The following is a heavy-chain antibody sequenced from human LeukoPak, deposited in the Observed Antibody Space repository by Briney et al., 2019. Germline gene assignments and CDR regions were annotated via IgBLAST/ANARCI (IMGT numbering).Heavy chain of an antibody. CDR2: IKQDGSEK. J-gene: IGHJ4*02. Sequence: GGSLRLSCAASGFTFSNAWMNCVRQAPGKGLEWVAHIKQDGSEKNYVDSVKGRFTISRDNAKNSLLLQMDGLRAEDAAVYYCARDKMTGDSYFDYWGQGTLVTVSS. D-gene: IGHD7-27*01. CDR3: ARDKMTGDSYFDY. V-gene: IGHV3-7*01. CDR1: GFTFSNAW.